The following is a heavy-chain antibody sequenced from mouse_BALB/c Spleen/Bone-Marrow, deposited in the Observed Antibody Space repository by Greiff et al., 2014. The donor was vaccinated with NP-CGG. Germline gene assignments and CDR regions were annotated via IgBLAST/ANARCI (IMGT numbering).Heavy chain of an antibody. Sequence: DVKLQESGTVLARPGASVKVSCKASGHSFTSYWMHWVKQRPGQGLEWIGAIYPGNSDTRYNQKFKGKAKLTAVTSASTAYMELSSLTNEDSAVYYCTGYGNYVETSFAYWGQGTLVTVSA. V-gene: IGHV1-5*01. CDR1: GHSFTSYW. D-gene: IGHD2-1*01. CDR3: TGYGNYVETSFAY. CDR2: IYPGNSDT. J-gene: IGHJ3*01.